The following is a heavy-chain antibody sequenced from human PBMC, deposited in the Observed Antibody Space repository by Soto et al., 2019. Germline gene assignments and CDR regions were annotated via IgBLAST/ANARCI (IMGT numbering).Heavy chain of an antibody. D-gene: IGHD2-15*01. CDR3: AKYLLGYCSGGSCSAGYFDY. CDR2: ISSSGGST. J-gene: IGHJ4*02. CDR1: GFTFSNYA. Sequence: GGSLRLSCAASGFTFSNYAMSWVRQAPGKGLEWVSAISSSGGSTYYADSVKGRFTISRDNSKNTLYLQMNSLRAEDTAIYYCAKYLLGYCSGGSCSAGYFDYWGQGTLVTVSS. V-gene: IGHV3-23*01.